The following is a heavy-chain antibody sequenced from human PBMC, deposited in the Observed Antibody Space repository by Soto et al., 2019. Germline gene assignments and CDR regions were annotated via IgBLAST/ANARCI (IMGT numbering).Heavy chain of an antibody. CDR2: IDPSDSYT. CDR3: ARALNYDILTRLDFDY. J-gene: IGHJ4*02. CDR1: GYSFTSYW. Sequence: PGESLKISCKGSGYSFTSYWISWVRQMPGKGLEWMGRIDPSDSYTNYSPSFQGHVTISADKSISTAYLQWSSLKASDTAMYYCARALNYDILTRLDFDYWGQGTLVTVSS. V-gene: IGHV5-10-1*01. D-gene: IGHD3-9*01.